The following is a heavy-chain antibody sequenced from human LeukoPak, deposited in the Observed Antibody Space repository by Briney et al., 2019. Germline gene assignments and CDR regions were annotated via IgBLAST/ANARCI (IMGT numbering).Heavy chain of an antibody. V-gene: IGHV3-7*01. CDR2: IKQDGGEK. J-gene: IGHJ4*02. CDR1: GFTISSNW. D-gene: IGHD3-3*01. CDR3: ARGDFGVVTHFDY. Sequence: GGSLRLSCTASGFTISSNWMSWVRQAPGRGLEWVANIKQDGGEKYYVDSVKGRFTISRDNAKDSLYLQMNSLRAEDTAIYYCARGDFGVVTHFDYWGQGTLVTVSS.